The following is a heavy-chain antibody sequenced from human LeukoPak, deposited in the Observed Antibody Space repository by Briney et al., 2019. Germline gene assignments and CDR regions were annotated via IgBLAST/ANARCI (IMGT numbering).Heavy chain of an antibody. J-gene: IGHJ5*02. V-gene: IGHV3-33*08. CDR2: IWYDGSKK. Sequence: GGSLRLSCAASGFTFSSYGMHWVRQAPGKGLEWVAVIWYDGSKKYYADSVKGRFTISRDNSKNTLYLQMNSLRAEDTAVYYCARDRGEQWLVRRVRFDPWGQGTLVTVSS. D-gene: IGHD6-19*01. CDR3: ARDRGEQWLVRRVRFDP. CDR1: GFTFSSYG.